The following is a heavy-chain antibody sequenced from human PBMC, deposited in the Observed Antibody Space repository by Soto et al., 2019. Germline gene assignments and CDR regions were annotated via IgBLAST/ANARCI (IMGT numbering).Heavy chain of an antibody. CDR1: GFTFSNYW. D-gene: IGHD3-16*01. Sequence: GSLRLSCVASGFTFSNYWMHWVRQAPGEGLVWVSRISGDGRFTRFADSVKGRFTISRDNAKNTLHLQMDSLRVEDTAVYYCARVGGGLGNFDYRGKGARVIASS. V-gene: IGHV3-74*01. CDR3: ARVGGGLGNFDY. J-gene: IGHJ4*02. CDR2: ISGDGRFT.